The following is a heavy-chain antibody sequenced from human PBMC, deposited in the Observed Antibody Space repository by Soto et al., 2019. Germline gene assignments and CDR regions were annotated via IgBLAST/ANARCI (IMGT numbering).Heavy chain of an antibody. D-gene: IGHD1-26*01. CDR1: GYTFTSYG. V-gene: IGHV1-18*01. CDR3: AGDGRYSGSYGGYYFDY. Sequence: QVKLVQSGAEVKKPGASVKVSCKASGYTFTSYGISWVRQAPGQGLEWMGWISANTGNTNFAQKLQGRVTMTTDTSTSTAYMELRSLRSDDTAVYYCAGDGRYSGSYGGYYFDYWGQGTLVTVSS. J-gene: IGHJ4*02. CDR2: ISANTGNT.